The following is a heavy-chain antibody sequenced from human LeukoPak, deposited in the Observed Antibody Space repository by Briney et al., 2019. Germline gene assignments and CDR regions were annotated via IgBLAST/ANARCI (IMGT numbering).Heavy chain of an antibody. Sequence: HPGGSLRLSCAASGFTFSSYWMSWVRQAPGKGLEWVANIKQDGSEKYYVDSVKGRFTISRDNAKNSLYLQMNSLRAEDTAVYYCARDQEVLLWFGELQGSYYGMDVWGQGTTVTVSS. CDR2: IKQDGSEK. V-gene: IGHV3-7*01. CDR3: ARDQEVLLWFGELQGSYYGMDV. D-gene: IGHD3-10*01. J-gene: IGHJ6*02. CDR1: GFTFSSYW.